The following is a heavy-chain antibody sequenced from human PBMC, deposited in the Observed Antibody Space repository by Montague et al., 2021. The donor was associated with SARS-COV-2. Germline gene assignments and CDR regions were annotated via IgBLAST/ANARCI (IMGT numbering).Heavy chain of an antibody. Sequence: SETLSLTCTVSGGSISSSSYFWGWIRQPPGKGLEWIGSIYYSGSTYYNPSLKSRVTISVDTSKNQFSLKLSSVTAADTAVCYCARKTSRGVTIFGVVTASYCFDYWGQGTLVTVSS. V-gene: IGHV4-39*01. CDR1: GGSISSSSYF. J-gene: IGHJ4*02. CDR3: ARKTSRGVTIFGVVTASYCFDY. D-gene: IGHD3-3*01. CDR2: IYYSGST.